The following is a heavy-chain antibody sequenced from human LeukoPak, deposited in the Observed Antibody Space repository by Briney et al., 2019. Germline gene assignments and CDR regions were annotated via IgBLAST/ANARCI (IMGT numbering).Heavy chain of an antibody. CDR1: GGSISSGSYY. J-gene: IGHJ6*02. Sequence: SQTLSLTCTVSGGSISSGSYYWSWIRQPAGKGLEWIGRIYTSGSTNYNPSLKSRVTISVDTSKNQFSLKLRSVTAADTAVYYCARGSSGYDSSGYSNYYYYGMDVWGQGTTVTVSS. V-gene: IGHV4-61*02. CDR3: ARGSSGYDSSGYSNYYYYGMDV. D-gene: IGHD3-22*01. CDR2: IYTSGST.